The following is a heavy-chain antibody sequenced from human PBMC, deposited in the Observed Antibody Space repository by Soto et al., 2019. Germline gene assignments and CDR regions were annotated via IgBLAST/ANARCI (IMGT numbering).Heavy chain of an antibody. V-gene: IGHV1-18*04. CDR2: ISAYNGNT. CDR1: GYTFTSYG. Sequence: ASVKVSCKASGYTFTSYGISWVRQAPGQGLEWMGWISAYNGNTNYAQKLQGRVTMTTDTSTSTAYMELRSLRSDDTAVYYCARXYSSSSFLAYYYYGMDVWGRGTTVTVSS. CDR3: ARXYSSSSFLAYYYYGMDV. J-gene: IGHJ6*02. D-gene: IGHD6-6*01.